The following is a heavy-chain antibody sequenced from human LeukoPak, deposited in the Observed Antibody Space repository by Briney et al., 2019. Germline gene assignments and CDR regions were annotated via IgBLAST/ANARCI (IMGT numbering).Heavy chain of an antibody. J-gene: IGHJ4*02. V-gene: IGHV3-7*01. CDR3: ATAVASSSGWYADY. D-gene: IGHD6-19*01. Sequence: GGSLRLSCATSGFTFSSNWMSWVRHVPGRGLDWVANIKPDGSNKYYADSVKGRFTVSRDNSKNTLYLQMNSLRAEDTAVYYCATAVASSSGWYADYWGQGTLVTVSS. CDR1: GFTFSSNW. CDR2: IKPDGSNK.